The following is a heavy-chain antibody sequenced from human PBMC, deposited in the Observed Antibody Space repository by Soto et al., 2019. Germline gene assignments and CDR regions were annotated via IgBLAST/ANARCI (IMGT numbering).Heavy chain of an antibody. V-gene: IGHV3-30-3*01. J-gene: IGHJ6*02. Sequence: QVQLVESGGGVVQPGRSLRLSCAASGFTFSTYAMHWVRQAPGKGLEWVAVISYDGTNKYYADSVRGRFTISRDYSKNTLFLQMNSLRAEDTAVYYCAKDGGGYNYGYVMLDKDYYGMDVWGQGTTVTVSS. CDR1: GFTFSTYA. D-gene: IGHD5-18*01. CDR3: AKDGGGYNYGYVMLDKDYYGMDV. CDR2: ISYDGTNK.